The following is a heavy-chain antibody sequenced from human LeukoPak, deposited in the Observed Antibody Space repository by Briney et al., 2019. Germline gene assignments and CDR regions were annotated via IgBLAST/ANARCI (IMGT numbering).Heavy chain of an antibody. V-gene: IGHV4-59*12. CDR2: IYYSGST. CDR1: GGSISSYY. CDR3: AFIAAAGTGYFDY. Sequence: SETLSLTCTVSGGSISSYYWSWIRQPPGKGLEWIGYIYYSGSTNYNPSLKSRVTISVDTSKNQFSLKLSSVTAADTAVYYCAFIAAAGTGYFDYWGQGTLVTVSS. D-gene: IGHD6-13*01. J-gene: IGHJ4*02.